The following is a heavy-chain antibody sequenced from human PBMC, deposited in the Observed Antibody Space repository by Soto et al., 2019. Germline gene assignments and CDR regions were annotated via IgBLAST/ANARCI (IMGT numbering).Heavy chain of an antibody. V-gene: IGHV3-21*01. D-gene: IGHD2-15*01. CDR2: ISSSSSYI. J-gene: IGHJ4*02. CDR3: AGMLLYCSGGSCYY. CDR1: GFTFSSYS. Sequence: GGSLRLSCAASGFTFSSYSMNWVCQAPGKGLEWVSSISSSSSYIYYADSVKGRFTISRDNAKNSLYLQMNGRGAGDTAWYYCAGMLLYCSGGSCYYWGQGTLVTVSS.